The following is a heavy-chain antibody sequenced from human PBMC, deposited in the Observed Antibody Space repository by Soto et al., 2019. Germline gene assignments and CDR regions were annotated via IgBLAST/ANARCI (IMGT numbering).Heavy chain of an antibody. CDR2: IPPIFGTA. Sequence: QVQLVQSGAEVKKPGSSVKVSCKASGGTFSSYAISWVRQAPGQGLEWMGGIPPIFGTANYAPKFQGRVTITAADSTSPAYMALSSLSSEDTAVYYCAGDVGNRDGVCLLYWGQGTLVPVSS. D-gene: IGHD2-8*01. V-gene: IGHV1-69*12. CDR3: AGDVGNRDGVCLLY. CDR1: GGTFSSYA. J-gene: IGHJ4*02.